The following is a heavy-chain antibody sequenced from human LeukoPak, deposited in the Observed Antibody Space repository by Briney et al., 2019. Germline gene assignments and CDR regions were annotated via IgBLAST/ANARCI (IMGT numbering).Heavy chain of an antibody. J-gene: IGHJ6*02. CDR2: IYHSGSS. Sequence: SDTLSLTCAVSGGSISSSNWWSWLRQPPGKGLDWIGEIYHSGSSNYNPSLKSRVTISVDKSKNQFSLKLSSVTAADTAVYYCARESYCSGGSCYSRLDYYYYYGIDVWGQGTTVTVSS. CDR3: ARESYCSGGSCYSRLDYYYYYGIDV. V-gene: IGHV4-4*02. CDR1: GGSISSSNW. D-gene: IGHD2-15*01.